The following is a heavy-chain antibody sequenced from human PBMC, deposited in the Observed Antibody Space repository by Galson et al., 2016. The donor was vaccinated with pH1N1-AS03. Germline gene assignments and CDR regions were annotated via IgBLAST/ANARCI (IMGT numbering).Heavy chain of an antibody. D-gene: IGHD1-1*01. V-gene: IGHV3-48*01. CDR2: IRSSGNPI. Sequence: SLRLSCAASGFTFTSYSMNWVRQAPGKGLEWISYIRSSGNPIYYADSVKGRFTISRDNAKNSVYLQMNSLRAEDTAVYFCARDAPERPLDASFDYWGQGARVIVSS. J-gene: IGHJ4*02. CDR3: ARDAPERPLDASFDY. CDR1: GFTFTSYS.